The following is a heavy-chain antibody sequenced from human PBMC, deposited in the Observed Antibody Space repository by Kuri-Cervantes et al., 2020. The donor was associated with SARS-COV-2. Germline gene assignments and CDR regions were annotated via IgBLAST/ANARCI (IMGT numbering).Heavy chain of an antibody. CDR2: ITESGST. D-gene: IGHD3-22*01. CDR3: ARYTRAMIVVVTGARAFDI. J-gene: IGHJ3*02. V-gene: IGHV4-34*01. CDR1: GGSSSDDK. Sequence: ESLKISCAVYGGSSSDDKWSWIRQAPGKGLEWVGEITESGSTNYNPSLKGRVTISVDTSKNQFSLKLSSVTAADTAVYYCARYTRAMIVVVTGARAFDIWGQGTMVTVSS.